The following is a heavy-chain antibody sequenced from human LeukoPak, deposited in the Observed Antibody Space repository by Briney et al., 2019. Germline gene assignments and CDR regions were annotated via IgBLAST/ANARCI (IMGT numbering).Heavy chain of an antibody. V-gene: IGHV1-18*01. CDR1: GYTLTELS. J-gene: IGHJ4*02. D-gene: IGHD3-9*01. Sequence: ASVKVSCKVSGYTLTELSMHWVRQAPGQGLEWMGWISADNGNTYYTQNFQGRVTMTTDTSTSTAYMEVRSLRSDDTAVFYCARVDILTGFYFFDSWGQGTLVTVCS. CDR3: ARVDILTGFYFFDS. CDR2: ISADNGNT.